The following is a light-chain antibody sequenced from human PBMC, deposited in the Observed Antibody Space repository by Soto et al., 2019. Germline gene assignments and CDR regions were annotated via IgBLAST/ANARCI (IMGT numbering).Light chain of an antibody. CDR2: GAS. Sequence: IVLTQSPGTLSLSPGERTTLSCRASQSISRYLAWYQQKPGQGPRLLIYGASSRATGTPDRFSGSGSGTDFTLTISRLEPEDFAVYYCQQYDSSPLTFGGGTKVDI. CDR1: QSISRY. J-gene: IGKJ4*01. CDR3: QQYDSSPLT. V-gene: IGKV3-20*01.